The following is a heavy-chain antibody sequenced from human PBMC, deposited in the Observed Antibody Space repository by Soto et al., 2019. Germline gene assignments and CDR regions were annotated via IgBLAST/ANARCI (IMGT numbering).Heavy chain of an antibody. CDR3: ARDIASSSPDYFDY. CDR1: GFTFSSYA. V-gene: IGHV3-30-3*01. Sequence: GGSLRLSCAASGFTFSSYAMHWVRQAPGKGLEWVAVISYDGSNKYYADSVKGRFTISRDNSKNTLYLQMNSLRAEDTAVYYCARDIASSSPDYFDYWGQGTLVTVSS. J-gene: IGHJ4*02. D-gene: IGHD6-6*01. CDR2: ISYDGSNK.